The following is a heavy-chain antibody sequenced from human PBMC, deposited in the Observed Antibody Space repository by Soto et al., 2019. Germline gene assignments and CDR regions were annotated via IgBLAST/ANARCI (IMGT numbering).Heavy chain of an antibody. Sequence: HPGGSLRLSCTASGFTFGDYAMSWFRQAPGKGLEWVGFIRSKAYGGTTEYAASVKGRFTISRDDSKSIAYLQMNSLKTEDTAVYYCTRAPTSGYDLGDDAFDIWGQGTMVTVS. J-gene: IGHJ3*02. CDR1: GFTFGDYA. CDR2: IRSKAYGGTT. CDR3: TRAPTSGYDLGDDAFDI. V-gene: IGHV3-49*03. D-gene: IGHD5-12*01.